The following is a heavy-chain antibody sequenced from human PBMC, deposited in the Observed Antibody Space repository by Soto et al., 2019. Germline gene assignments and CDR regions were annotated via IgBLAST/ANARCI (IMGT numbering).Heavy chain of an antibody. CDR2: IIPIFGKA. CDR1: GGTFSSYA. V-gene: IGHV1-69*13. Sequence: SVKVSCKASGGTFSSYAISWVRQAPGQGSKWVGAIIPIFGKANYAQTFQGRVTITADESTSTAYKEMSSQSSEDTAVYYCARAPTAMAFYGMDVWGQGTTVTVSS. CDR3: ARAPTAMAFYGMDV. D-gene: IGHD5-18*01. J-gene: IGHJ6*02.